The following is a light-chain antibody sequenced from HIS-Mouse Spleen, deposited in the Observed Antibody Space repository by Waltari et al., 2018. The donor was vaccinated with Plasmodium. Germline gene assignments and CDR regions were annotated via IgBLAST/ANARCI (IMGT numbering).Light chain of an antibody. CDR2: GAS. V-gene: IGKV3-15*01. Sequence: ELVMTQSPATLSVSPGERATLSCMARQSVSSNLAWYQQKPGQAPRLLIYGASTSVTGIPARFSGSGYGTEFTLTISSLQSEDFAVYYCQQYNNWSFTFGPGTKVDIK. CDR3: QQYNNWSFT. CDR1: QSVSSN. J-gene: IGKJ3*01.